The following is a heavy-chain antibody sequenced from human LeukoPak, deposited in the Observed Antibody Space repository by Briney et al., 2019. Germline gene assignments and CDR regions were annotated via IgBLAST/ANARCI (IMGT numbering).Heavy chain of an antibody. CDR1: GGTFSSYA. D-gene: IGHD3-22*01. CDR3: AREWLLYFDY. CDR2: ISAYNGNT. J-gene: IGHJ4*02. V-gene: IGHV1-18*01. Sequence: ASVKVSCKASGGTFSSYAISWVRQAPGQGLEWMGWISAYNGNTNYAQKLQGRVTMTTDTSTSTAYMELRSLRSDDTAVYYCAREWLLYFDYWGQGTPVTVSS.